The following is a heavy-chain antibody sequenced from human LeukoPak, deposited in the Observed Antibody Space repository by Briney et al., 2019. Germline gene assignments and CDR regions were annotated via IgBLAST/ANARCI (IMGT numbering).Heavy chain of an antibody. J-gene: IGHJ4*02. CDR3: ARARGDYEIDY. Sequence: SETLSLTCTVSGYSISSGYYWGWIRQPPGKGLEWIGSIYHSGSTYYNPSLKSRVTISVDTSKNQFSLKLSSVTAADTAVYYCARARGDYEIDYWGQGTLVTVSS. CDR1: GYSISSGYY. CDR2: IYHSGST. V-gene: IGHV4-38-2*02. D-gene: IGHD4-17*01.